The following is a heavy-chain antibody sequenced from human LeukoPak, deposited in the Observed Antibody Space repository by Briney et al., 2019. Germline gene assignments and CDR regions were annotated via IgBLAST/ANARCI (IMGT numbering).Heavy chain of an antibody. CDR2: ISYDGSNK. Sequence: GGSLRLSCAASGFTFSSYAMHWVRQAPGKGLEWVAVISYDGSNKYYADSVKGRFTISRDNSENTLYLQMNSLRAEDTAVYYCARARSQIAAAGRNRYYYGMDAWGQGTTVTVSS. CDR3: ARARSQIAAAGRNRYYYGMDA. V-gene: IGHV3-30-3*01. CDR1: GFTFSSYA. J-gene: IGHJ6*02. D-gene: IGHD6-13*01.